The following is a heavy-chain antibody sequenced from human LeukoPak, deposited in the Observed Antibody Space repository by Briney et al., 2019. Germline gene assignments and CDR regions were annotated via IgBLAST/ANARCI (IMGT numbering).Heavy chain of an antibody. V-gene: IGHV1-69*04. D-gene: IGHD2-15*01. CDR3: ARGSDMVVY. Sequence: SVKVPCRASGGTFSSYAISWVRQAPGQGLEWMGRIIPILGIANYAQKFQGRVTITADKSTSTAYMELSSLRSEDTAVYYCARGSDMVVYWGQGTLVTVSS. J-gene: IGHJ4*02. CDR1: GGTFSSYA. CDR2: IIPILGIA.